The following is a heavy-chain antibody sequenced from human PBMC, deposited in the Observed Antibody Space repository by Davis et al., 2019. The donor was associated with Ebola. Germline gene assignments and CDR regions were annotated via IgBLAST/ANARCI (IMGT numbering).Heavy chain of an antibody. CDR3: ARDHDYYDSSGYCVY. D-gene: IGHD3-22*01. Sequence: GESLKISCAASGFTFSSYSMNWVRQAPGKGLEWVSSISSSSSYIYYADSVKGRFTISRDNAKNSLYLQMNSLRAEDTAVYYCARDHDYYDSSGYCVYWGQGTLVTVSS. J-gene: IGHJ4*02. V-gene: IGHV3-21*01. CDR1: GFTFSSYS. CDR2: ISSSSSYI.